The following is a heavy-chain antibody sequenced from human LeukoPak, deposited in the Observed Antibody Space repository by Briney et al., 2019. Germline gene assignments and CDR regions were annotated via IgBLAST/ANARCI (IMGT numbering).Heavy chain of an antibody. D-gene: IGHD3-3*01. CDR2: INPNSGGT. CDR3: ARDQGTDYDFRSGYYKDDAFDI. Sequence: ASVKVSCKASGYTFTGYYMHWVRQAPGQGLEWMGWINPNSGGTNCAQKFQGRVTMTRDTSISTAYMELSRLRSDDTAVYYCARDQGTDYDFRSGYYKDDAFDIWGQGTMVTVSS. J-gene: IGHJ3*02. CDR1: GYTFTGYY. V-gene: IGHV1-2*02.